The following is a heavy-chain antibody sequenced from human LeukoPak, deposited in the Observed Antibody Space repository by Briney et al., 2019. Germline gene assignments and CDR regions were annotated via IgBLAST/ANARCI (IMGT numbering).Heavy chain of an antibody. D-gene: IGHD2-8*01. CDR2: VFQFQTVRT. CDR1: GSSLTTTYY. J-gene: IGHJ4*02. V-gene: IGHV4-38-2*02. CDR3: ARVLNAPKFIDS. Sequence: SETLSLTCTVSGSSLTTTYYWAWFRQPPGKGLEGIATVFQFQTVRTFYNPSLEGRVTMSLDTSPNQFSLNLTSVTAADTALYFCARVLNAPKFIDSWGQGTLVTASS.